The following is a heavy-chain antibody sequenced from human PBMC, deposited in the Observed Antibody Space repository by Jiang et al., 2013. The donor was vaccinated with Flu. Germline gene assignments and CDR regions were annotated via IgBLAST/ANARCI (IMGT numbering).Heavy chain of an antibody. Sequence: ASGFTFSTYSMNWSPGSRKGLEWVSSISSSSSHIXYADSVKGRFTISRDNAKNSLYLQMNSLRPEDTAVYYCTRRYYDTSGYPFDYWGQGTLVTVSS. D-gene: IGHD3-22*01. CDR1: GFTFSTYS. J-gene: IGHJ4*02. CDR2: ISSSSSHI. CDR3: TRRYYDTSGYPFDY. V-gene: IGHV3-21*01.